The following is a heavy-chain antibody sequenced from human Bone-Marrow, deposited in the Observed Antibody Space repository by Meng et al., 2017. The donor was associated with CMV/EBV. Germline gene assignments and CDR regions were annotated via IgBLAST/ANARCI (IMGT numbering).Heavy chain of an antibody. D-gene: IGHD2-2*02. CDR2: IISIFGTA. V-gene: IGHV1-69*05. CDR1: GGTFSSYA. Sequence: SVKVSCKASGGTFSSYAISWVRQAPGQGLEWMGGIISIFGTANYAQKFQGRVTITTDESTSTAYMELSSLRSEDTAVYYCASRGRYCSSTSCYRPYYYYGMDVWGQGTTVTVSS. J-gene: IGHJ6*02. CDR3: ASRGRYCSSTSCYRPYYYYGMDV.